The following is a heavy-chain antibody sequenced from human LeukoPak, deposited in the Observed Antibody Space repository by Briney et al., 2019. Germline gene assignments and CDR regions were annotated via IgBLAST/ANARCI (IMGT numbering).Heavy chain of an antibody. J-gene: IGHJ4*02. D-gene: IGHD1-26*01. CDR3: ARERGRGRDSPWFDY. CDR2: IYSDGST. Sequence: PGGSLRLSCAASGFIVSGDFMSWVRQAPGKGLEWVSVIYSDGSTSYADSVKGRFTISRDNSKNTLDLQMTGLRAEDTAVYYCARERGRGRDSPWFDYWGQGTLVTVSS. CDR1: GFIVSGDF. V-gene: IGHV3-53*01.